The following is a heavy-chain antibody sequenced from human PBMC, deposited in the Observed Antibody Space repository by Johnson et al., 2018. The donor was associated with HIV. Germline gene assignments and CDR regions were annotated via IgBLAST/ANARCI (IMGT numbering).Heavy chain of an antibody. CDR2: INWNGGST. D-gene: IGHD3-16*01. CDR3: AEWGGGGAGRAFDI. J-gene: IGHJ3*02. Sequence: VQLVESGGGVVRPGGSLRLSCAASGFTFDDYGMSWVRQAPGKGLEWVSGINWNGGSTGYADSVKGRFTISRDNAKKYLYLQMNSLRAEDTALDYCAEWGGGGAGRAFDIWGQGTMVTVSS. V-gene: IGHV3-20*04. CDR1: GFTFDDYG.